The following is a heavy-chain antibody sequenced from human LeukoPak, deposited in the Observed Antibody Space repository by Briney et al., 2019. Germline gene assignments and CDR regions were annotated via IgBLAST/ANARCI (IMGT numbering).Heavy chain of an antibody. CDR1: GYTFTDYY. V-gene: IGHV1-2*02. CDR3: ARDPNATPVY. CDR2: INPNSGGT. Sequence: EASVKVSCKASGYTFTDYYMHWVRQAPGQGLEWMGWINPNSGGTNYAQKFQGRVTMTRDTSISTAYMEMSSLRYDDTAVYYCARDPNATPVYWGQGTLVTVSS. J-gene: IGHJ4*02.